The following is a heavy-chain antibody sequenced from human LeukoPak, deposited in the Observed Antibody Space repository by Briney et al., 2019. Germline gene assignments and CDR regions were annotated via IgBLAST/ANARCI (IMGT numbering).Heavy chain of an antibody. J-gene: IGHJ4*02. D-gene: IGHD4-17*01. CDR1: GYSFTSYW. CDR2: IYPGDSDT. Sequence: GESLKISCKGSGYSFTSYWIGWVRQMPGKGLEWMGIIYPGDSDTRYSPSFQGQVTISADKSISTAYLQWSSLKASDTTMYYCARQQDHHYGDPQGFDYWGQGTLVTVSS. V-gene: IGHV5-51*01. CDR3: ARQQDHHYGDPQGFDY.